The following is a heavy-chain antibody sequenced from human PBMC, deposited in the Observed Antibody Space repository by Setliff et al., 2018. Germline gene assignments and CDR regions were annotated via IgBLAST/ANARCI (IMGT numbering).Heavy chain of an antibody. Sequence: ASVKVSCKASGYTFNNYAVHWVRQAPGQSLEWMGWIIPGSGNTKYSQDFQGRVTMTTDTSTSTAYMELRSLRSDDTAVYYCARVGKAYYGMDVWGQGTTVTVSS. CDR2: IIPGSGNT. CDR3: ARVGKAYYGMDV. J-gene: IGHJ6*02. CDR1: GYTFNNYA. V-gene: IGHV1-3*01.